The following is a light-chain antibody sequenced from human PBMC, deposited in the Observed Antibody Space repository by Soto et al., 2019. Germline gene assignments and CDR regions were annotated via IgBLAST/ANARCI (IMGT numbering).Light chain of an antibody. CDR2: ATS. CDR1: QCIRND. V-gene: IGKV1-6*01. Sequence: AIQVTQSPSSLSASVGDRVTITCRASQCIRNDLGWYQQKPGKPPKLLIYATSRLQSGVPSRFSGSGSGKDFTLTISSLQPEDFATYYCLQDYDYPLTFGGGTKVQIK. CDR3: LQDYDYPLT. J-gene: IGKJ4*01.